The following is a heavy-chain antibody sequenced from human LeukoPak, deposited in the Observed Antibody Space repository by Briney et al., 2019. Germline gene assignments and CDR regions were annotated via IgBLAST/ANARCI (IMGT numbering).Heavy chain of an antibody. Sequence: GGSLRLSCAASGFTFSSHWISWVRQAPGKGLEWVAHINQDGSQKSYVDSVEGRFAISRDNAKNSLYLEMNSLRAEDTAVYYCARDLVVVPAAIGYYYYGMDVWGQGTTVTVSS. V-gene: IGHV3-7*01. J-gene: IGHJ6*02. D-gene: IGHD2-2*02. CDR2: INQDGSQK. CDR3: ARDLVVVPAAIGYYYYGMDV. CDR1: GFTFSSHW.